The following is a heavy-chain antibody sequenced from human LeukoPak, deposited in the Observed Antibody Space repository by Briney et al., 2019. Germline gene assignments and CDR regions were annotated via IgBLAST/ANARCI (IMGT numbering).Heavy chain of an antibody. Sequence: SGTLSLTCAVSGGSISSSNWWSWVRQPPGKGLEWIGEIYHSGSTNYNPSLKSRVTISVDKSKNQFSLKLSSVTAADTAVYYCARERNTYYYGSGSSYNWFDPWGQGTLVTVSS. CDR3: ARERNTYYYGSGSSYNWFDP. CDR1: GGSISSSNW. CDR2: IYHSGST. V-gene: IGHV4-4*02. J-gene: IGHJ5*02. D-gene: IGHD3-10*01.